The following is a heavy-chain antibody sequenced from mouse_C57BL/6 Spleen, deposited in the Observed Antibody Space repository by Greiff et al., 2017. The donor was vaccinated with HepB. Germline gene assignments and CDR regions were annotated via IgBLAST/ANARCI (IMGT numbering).Heavy chain of an antibody. CDR1: GYTFTDYE. Sequence: VKLQQSGAELVRPGASVTLSCKASGYTFTDYEMHWVKQTPVHGLEWIGAIDPETGGTAYNQKFKGKAILTADKSSSTAYMELRSLTSEDSAVYYCTSMVTTFGYWGQGTTLTVSS. CDR2: IDPETGGT. V-gene: IGHV1-15*01. J-gene: IGHJ2*01. D-gene: IGHD2-2*01. CDR3: TSMVTTFGY.